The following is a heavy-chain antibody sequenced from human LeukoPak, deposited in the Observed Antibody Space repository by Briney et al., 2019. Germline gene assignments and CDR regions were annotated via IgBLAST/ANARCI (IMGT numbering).Heavy chain of an antibody. D-gene: IGHD4-17*01. J-gene: IGHJ4*02. Sequence: SETLSLTCTVSGGSISTNYWSWIRQPAGKGLEWIGRIFASGSTNYNPSLKSRVTMSVDTSKNQFSLKLTSVTAADTAVYYCRGGTVTTADYWGQGTLVTVSS. V-gene: IGHV4-4*07. CDR1: GGSISTNY. CDR2: IFASGST. CDR3: RGGTVTTADY.